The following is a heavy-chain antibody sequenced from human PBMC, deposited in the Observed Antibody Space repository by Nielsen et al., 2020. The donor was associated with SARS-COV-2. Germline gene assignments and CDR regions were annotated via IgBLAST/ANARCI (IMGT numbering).Heavy chain of an antibody. Sequence: ASVKVSCKASGYTFTSYGISWVRQAPGQGLEWMGWISAYNGNTNYAQKLQGRVTITRDTSASTAYMELSSLRSEDTAVYYCAREVFRSFDYWGQGTLVTVSS. V-gene: IGHV1-18*01. J-gene: IGHJ4*02. CDR2: ISAYNGNT. CDR1: GYTFTSYG. CDR3: AREVFRSFDY. D-gene: IGHD2-8*01.